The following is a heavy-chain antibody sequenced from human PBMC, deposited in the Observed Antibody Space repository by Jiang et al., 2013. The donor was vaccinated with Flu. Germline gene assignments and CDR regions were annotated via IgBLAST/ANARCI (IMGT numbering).Heavy chain of an antibody. CDR2: ISWNSGSI. CDR3: AKDTTRYFDWLLRPGYFDY. Sequence: WVSGISWNSGSIGYADSVKGRFTISRDNAKNSLYLQMNSLRAEDTALYYCAKDTTRYFDWLLRPGYFDYWGQGTLVTVSS. V-gene: IGHV3-9*01. D-gene: IGHD3-9*01. J-gene: IGHJ4*02.